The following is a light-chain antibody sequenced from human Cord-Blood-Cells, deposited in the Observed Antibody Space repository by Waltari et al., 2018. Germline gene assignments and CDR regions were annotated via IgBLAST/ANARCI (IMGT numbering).Light chain of an antibody. CDR1: QSISSY. Sequence: IQMTQSPSYLSASVGDRVTIPCRASQSISSYLNWYQQKPGKAPKLLIYAASTLQSGVTSRFSCSGSGTDFTLTISSLQPEDFATYYCQQSYSTPTWTFGQGTKVEIK. J-gene: IGKJ1*01. CDR3: QQSYSTPTWT. CDR2: AAS. V-gene: IGKV1-39*01.